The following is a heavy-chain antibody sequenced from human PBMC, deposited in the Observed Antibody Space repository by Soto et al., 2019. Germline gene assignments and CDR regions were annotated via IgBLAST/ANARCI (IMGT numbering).Heavy chain of an antibody. V-gene: IGHV3-30*18. CDR2: ISYDGSNK. Sequence: QVQLVESGGGVVQPGRSLRLSCAASGFTFSSYGMHWVRQAPGKGLEWVAVISYDGSNKYYAGSVKGRFTISRDNSKNTLYQQMNSLRAEDTAVYYCAKDFRFGALSQPSFDYWGQGTLVTVSS. CDR3: AKDFRFGALSQPSFDY. CDR1: GFTFSSYG. D-gene: IGHD3-10*01. J-gene: IGHJ4*02.